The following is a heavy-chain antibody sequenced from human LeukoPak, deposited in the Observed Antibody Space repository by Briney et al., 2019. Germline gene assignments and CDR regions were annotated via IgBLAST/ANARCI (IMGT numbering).Heavy chain of an antibody. J-gene: IGHJ4*02. Sequence: ASVKVSCKASGHTFTSYDINWVRQATGQGLEWMGWINPNSGNTGYAQKFQGRVTMTRNTSIGTAYMELSSLRSEDTAVYYCARWLRVGHRLIDYWGQGTLATVSS. V-gene: IGHV1-8*01. D-gene: IGHD5-12*01. CDR2: INPNSGNT. CDR3: ARWLRVGHRLIDY. CDR1: GHTFTSYD.